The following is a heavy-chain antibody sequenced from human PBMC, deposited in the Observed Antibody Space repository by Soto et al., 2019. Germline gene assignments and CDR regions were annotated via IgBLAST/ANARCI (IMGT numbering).Heavy chain of an antibody. CDR2: INPNSGGT. V-gene: IGHV1-2*04. CDR3: ARETYDSSGYYSEGNWFDP. D-gene: IGHD3-22*01. CDR1: GYTFTGYY. Sequence: ASVKVSCKASGYTFTGYYMHWVRQAPGQGLEWMGWINPNSGGTNYAQKFQGWVTMTRDTSISTAYMELSRLRSDDTAVYYCARETYDSSGYYSEGNWFDPWGQGTLVTVS. J-gene: IGHJ5*02.